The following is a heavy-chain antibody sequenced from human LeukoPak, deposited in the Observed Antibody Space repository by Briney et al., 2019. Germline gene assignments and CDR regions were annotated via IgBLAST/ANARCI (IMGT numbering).Heavy chain of an antibody. V-gene: IGHV1-8*01. J-gene: IGHJ3*02. CDR3: ARDCSGGSCYSGAFDI. CDR1: GYTSTSYD. Sequence: ASVKVSCKASGYTSTSYDINWVRQATGQGLEWMGWMNPNSGNTGYAQKFQGRVTMTRNTSISTAYMELSSLRSEDTAVYYCARDCSGGSCYSGAFDIWGQGTMVTVSS. CDR2: MNPNSGNT. D-gene: IGHD2-15*01.